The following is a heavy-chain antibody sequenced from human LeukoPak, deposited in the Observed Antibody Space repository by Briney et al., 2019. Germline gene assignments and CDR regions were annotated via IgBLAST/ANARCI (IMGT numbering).Heavy chain of an antibody. CDR2: ISGSGGST. Sequence: GGSLRLSCGASGFPFSIYAMSWVRQAPGKGLEWVSAISGSGGSTYYADSVKGRFTISRDNSNNTLYLQMNSLRAEDTAVYYCAKESGYCSSTICSEFDYWGQGTLVTVSS. J-gene: IGHJ4*02. CDR1: GFPFSIYA. V-gene: IGHV3-23*01. CDR3: AKESGYCSSTICSEFDY. D-gene: IGHD2-2*01.